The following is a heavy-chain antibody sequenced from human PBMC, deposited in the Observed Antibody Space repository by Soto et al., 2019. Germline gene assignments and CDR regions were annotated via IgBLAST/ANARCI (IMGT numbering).Heavy chain of an antibody. V-gene: IGHV1-46*03. Sequence: GASVKVSCKDSGYTFTSYGIRWVRQAPGQGLEWMGIINASGGSTSYAQKFQGRVTMTRDTSTSTVYMELSSLRSEDTAVYYCARDLVTTYYDFWSGYSIFDYWGQGTLVTVSS. CDR3: ARDLVTTYYDFWSGYSIFDY. D-gene: IGHD3-3*01. CDR2: INASGGST. CDR1: GYTFTSYG. J-gene: IGHJ4*02.